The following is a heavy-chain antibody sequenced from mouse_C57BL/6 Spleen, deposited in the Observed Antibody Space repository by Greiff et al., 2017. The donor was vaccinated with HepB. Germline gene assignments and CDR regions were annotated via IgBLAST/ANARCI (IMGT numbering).Heavy chain of an antibody. CDR2: ISNLAYSI. D-gene: IGHD4-1*01. V-gene: IGHV5-15*01. J-gene: IGHJ4*01. CDR3: ARGLTGSYAMDY. CDR1: GFTFSDYG. Sequence: DVQLVESGGGLVQPGGSLKLSCAASGFTFSDYGMAWVRQAPRKGPEWVAFISNLAYSIYYADTVTGRFTISRENAKNTLYLEMSSLRSEDTAMYYCARGLTGSYAMDYWGQGTSVTVSS.